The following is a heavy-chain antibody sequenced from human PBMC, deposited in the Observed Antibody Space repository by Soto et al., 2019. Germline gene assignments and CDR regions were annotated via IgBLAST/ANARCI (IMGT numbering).Heavy chain of an antibody. J-gene: IGHJ6*02. CDR2: ISYDGSNK. CDR3: AKEYSSSRPNNYYYYGMDV. Sequence: GGSLRLSCAASGFTFSSYGMHWVRQAPGKGLEWVAVISYDGSNKYYADSVKGRFTISRDNSKNTLYLQMNSLRAEDTAVYYCAKEYSSSRPNNYYYYGMDVWGQGTTVTVSS. CDR1: GFTFSSYG. V-gene: IGHV3-30*18. D-gene: IGHD6-13*01.